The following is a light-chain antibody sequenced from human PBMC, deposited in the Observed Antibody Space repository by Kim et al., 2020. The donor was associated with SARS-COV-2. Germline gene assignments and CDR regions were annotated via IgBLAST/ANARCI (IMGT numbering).Light chain of an antibody. CDR2: DVS. J-gene: IGLJ2*01. Sequence: GQSVTISCTGTSSDVGAYDYVSWYQQHPGKAPKLVIYDVSERPSGVPDRFSASKSVNTASLTISGLQAEDEADYYCCSYAGTYTFVFGGGTQLTVL. V-gene: IGLV2-11*01. CDR1: SSDVGAYDY. CDR3: CSYAGTYTFV.